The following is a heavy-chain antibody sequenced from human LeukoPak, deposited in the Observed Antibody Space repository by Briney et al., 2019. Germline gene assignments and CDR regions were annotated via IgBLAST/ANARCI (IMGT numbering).Heavy chain of an antibody. J-gene: IGHJ4*02. Sequence: PGRSLRLSCAASGFTFSSYGMHWVRQAPGKGLEWVAVISYDGSNKYYADSVKGRFTISRDNSKNTLYLQMNSLRAEDTAVYYCSREQWDYWGQGTLVTVSS. V-gene: IGHV3-30*19. CDR1: GFTFSSYG. D-gene: IGHD6-19*01. CDR2: ISYDGSNK. CDR3: SREQWDY.